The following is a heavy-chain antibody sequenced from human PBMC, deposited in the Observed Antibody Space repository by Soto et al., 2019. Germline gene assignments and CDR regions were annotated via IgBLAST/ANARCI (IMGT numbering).Heavy chain of an antibody. D-gene: IGHD3-16*02. CDR1: GFSISDHF. Sequence: DAELVESGGGLVQPGGSLRLSCVAAGFSISDHFMDWVRQAPGKGLEWIGRSRNKDKTYTTEYAASVRGRSTISRDDGKNSVFLQMNSLKTEDTAVYSCVSYRVGRIGYDVWGQGTLVTVAS. CDR2: SRNKDKTYTT. J-gene: IGHJ4*02. V-gene: IGHV3-72*01. CDR3: VSYRVGRIGYDV.